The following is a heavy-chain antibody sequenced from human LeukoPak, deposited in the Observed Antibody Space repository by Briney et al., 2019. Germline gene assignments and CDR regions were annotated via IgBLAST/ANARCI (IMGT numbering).Heavy chain of an antibody. CDR1: GGSISSYY. CDR2: IYYSGST. Sequence: SETLSLTCTVSGGSISSYYWSWIRQPAGKGLEWIGYIYYSGSTNYNPSLKSRVTISVDTSKNQFSLKLSSVTAADTAVYYCARGLGYCSSTSCRRGYFQHWGQGTLVTVSS. J-gene: IGHJ1*01. D-gene: IGHD2-2*01. V-gene: IGHV4-59*01. CDR3: ARGLGYCSSTSCRRGYFQH.